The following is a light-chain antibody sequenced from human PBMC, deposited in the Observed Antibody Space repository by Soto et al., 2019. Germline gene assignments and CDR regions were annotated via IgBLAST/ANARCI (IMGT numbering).Light chain of an antibody. CDR3: QQSYSTPPVT. CDR1: QSIRSY. CDR2: AAS. V-gene: IGKV1-39*01. Sequence: DIQMTQSPSSLSASVGDRVTITCRASQSIRSYLNWYQQKPGKAPKLLIYAASSLQSGVTSRFSGSGSGTDVTLTISSLQPEDYATYYCQQSYSTPPVTFGQGTRLEIK. J-gene: IGKJ5*01.